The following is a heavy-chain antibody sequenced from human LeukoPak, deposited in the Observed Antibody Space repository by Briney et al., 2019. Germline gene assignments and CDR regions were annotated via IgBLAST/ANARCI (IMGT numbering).Heavy chain of an antibody. Sequence: GGSVRLSCAACGFPFSSYPMHGVREAPGEGLEWVAVISYDGSNKYYADSVKGRFTISRDNSKNTLYLQMNSLRAEDTAVYYCARARGYSGYASLDYWGQGTLVTVSS. CDR3: ARARGYSGYASLDY. D-gene: IGHD5-12*01. CDR2: ISYDGSNK. V-gene: IGHV3-30-3*01. J-gene: IGHJ4*02. CDR1: GFPFSSYP.